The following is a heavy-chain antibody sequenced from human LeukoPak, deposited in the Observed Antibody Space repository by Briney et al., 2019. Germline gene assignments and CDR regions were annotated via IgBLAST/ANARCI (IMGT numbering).Heavy chain of an antibody. D-gene: IGHD3-10*01. CDR3: AKNGSGPSY. J-gene: IGHJ4*02. CDR2: IWYDGSNK. Sequence: GGSLRLSCAASGFTLSSYGMHWVRQAPGKGLEWVAVIWYDGSNKYYADSVKGRFTISRDNSKNTLYLQMNSLRAEDTAVYYCAKNGSGPSYWGQGTLVTVSS. CDR1: GFTLSSYG. V-gene: IGHV3-33*06.